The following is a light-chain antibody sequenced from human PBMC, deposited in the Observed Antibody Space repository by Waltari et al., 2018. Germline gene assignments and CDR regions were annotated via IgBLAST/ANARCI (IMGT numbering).Light chain of an antibody. CDR3: LQGTHWPYT. CDR2: RVS. CDR1: QSLVHSDGNTH. J-gene: IGKJ2*01. V-gene: IGKV2-30*02. Sequence: EVVMTQSPLSLAVTLGQPASISCNSSQSLVHSDGNTHLNWFQQRPGQSPRRLFYRVSSRESGVPDRFSGSGSGTDFTLKISRVEAEDVGVYYCLQGTHWPYTFGQGTRLDIK.